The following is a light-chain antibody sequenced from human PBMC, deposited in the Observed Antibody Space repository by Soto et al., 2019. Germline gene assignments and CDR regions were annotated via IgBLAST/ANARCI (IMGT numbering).Light chain of an antibody. Sequence: ESVLTQSTGTLSFSPGESATLSCRASRSLDSGQLAWYQQKVGRAPRLLIHDAFMRATGIPDRFSGSGSGTDFTLTIARLEPEDFAVYYCQQYGDSPRTFGQGTRLEI. CDR1: RSLDSGQ. CDR2: DAF. V-gene: IGKV3-20*01. J-gene: IGKJ5*01. CDR3: QQYGDSPRT.